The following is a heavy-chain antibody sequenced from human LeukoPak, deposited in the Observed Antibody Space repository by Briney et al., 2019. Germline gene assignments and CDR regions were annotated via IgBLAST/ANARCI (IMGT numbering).Heavy chain of an antibody. CDR1: GFTFNNYA. V-gene: IGHV3-7*01. CDR2: IKLDGSEK. CDR3: ARWDHIPRPNYYYMDV. J-gene: IGHJ6*03. D-gene: IGHD1-14*01. Sequence: TGGSLRLSCAASGFTFNNYAMSWVRQAPGKGLEWVANIKLDGSEKYYVDSVKGRFTISRDNARNSLYLQMNSLSDEDTAVYYCARWDHIPRPNYYYMDVWGKGTTVTVSS.